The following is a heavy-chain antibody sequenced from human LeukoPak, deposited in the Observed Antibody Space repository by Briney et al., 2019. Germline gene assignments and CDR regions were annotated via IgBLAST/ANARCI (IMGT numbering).Heavy chain of an antibody. D-gene: IGHD1-26*01. V-gene: IGHV4-39*01. CDR2: IYYSGST. Sequence: SETLSLTCTVSGGSISSSSYYWGWIRQPSGKGLEWIGSIYYSGSTYYNPSLKSRVTISVDTSKNQFSLKLSSVTAADTAVYYCATRSGSYSYDAFDIWGQGTMVTVSS. CDR3: ATRSGSYSYDAFDI. CDR1: GGSISSSSYY. J-gene: IGHJ3*02.